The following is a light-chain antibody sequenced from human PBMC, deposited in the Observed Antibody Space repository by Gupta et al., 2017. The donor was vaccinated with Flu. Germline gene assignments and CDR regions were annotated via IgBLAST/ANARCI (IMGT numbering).Light chain of an antibody. V-gene: IGKV3-11*01. J-gene: IGKJ4*01. CDR1: HNVVRY. CDR3: QHRSNWPLT. CDR2: DAS. Sequence: PATLSWSPGESATLSCRVSHNVVRYLAWYQHKPGQAPRLLIFDASNRATGIPARFSGSGSGTDFTLTVSSLEPEDFAVYYCQHRSNWPLTFGGGTKVEIK.